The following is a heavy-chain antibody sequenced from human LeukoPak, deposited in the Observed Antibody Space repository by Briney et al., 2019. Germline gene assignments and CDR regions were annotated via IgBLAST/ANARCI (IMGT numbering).Heavy chain of an antibody. V-gene: IGHV1-18*01. CDR2: ISAYNGNT. D-gene: IGHD2-2*01. Sequence: GVSVKVSCKASGYTFTSYGISWVRQAPGQGLEWMGWISAYNGNTNYAQKLQGRVTMTTDTSTSTAYMELRSLRSDDTAVYYCARAYLGYCSSTSCYAFDYWGQGTLVTVSS. CDR3: ARAYLGYCSSTSCYAFDY. J-gene: IGHJ4*02. CDR1: GYTFTSYG.